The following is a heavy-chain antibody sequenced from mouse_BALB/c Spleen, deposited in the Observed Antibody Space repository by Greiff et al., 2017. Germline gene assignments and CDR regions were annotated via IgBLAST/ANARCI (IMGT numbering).Heavy chain of an antibody. CDR1: GYTFTSYY. V-gene: IGHV1S81*02. J-gene: IGHJ4*01. CDR3: TGDGPRSYAMDY. D-gene: IGHD2-3*01. Sequence: QVQLQQSGAELVKPGASVKLSCKASGYTFTSYYMYWVKQRPGQGLEWIGEINPSNGGTNFNEKFKSKATLTVDKSSSTAYMQLSSLTSEDSAVYNCTGDGPRSYAMDYWGQGTSVTVSS. CDR2: INPSNGGT.